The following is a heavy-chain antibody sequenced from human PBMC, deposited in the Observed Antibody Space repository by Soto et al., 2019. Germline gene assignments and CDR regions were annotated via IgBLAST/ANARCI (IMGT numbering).Heavy chain of an antibody. CDR1: GGSYY. CDR3: TRQKVYPRRVGWFAP. J-gene: IGHJ5*02. D-gene: IGHD3-16*02. CDR2: IYYSGST. V-gene: IGHV4-39*01. Sequence: PSETLSLTCTVSGGSYYWAWIRQPPGKGLEWIGTIYYSGSTYYNPSLKSRVTISVDTSTNQFSLKLSSVTAADTAVYYCTRQKVYPRRVGWFAPCAQRTLDTVSS.